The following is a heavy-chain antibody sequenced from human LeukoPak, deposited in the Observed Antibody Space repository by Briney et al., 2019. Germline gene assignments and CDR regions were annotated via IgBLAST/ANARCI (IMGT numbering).Heavy chain of an antibody. CDR2: INPNSGGT. D-gene: IGHD3/OR15-3a*01. CDR1: GYTFTGYY. CDR3: AREDGDLDYPLDY. V-gene: IGHV1-2*02. J-gene: IGHJ4*02. Sequence: GASVKVSCKASGYTFTGYYMHWVRQAPGQGLEWMGWINPNSGGTNYAQKFQGRVTMTRDTSISTAYMELSRLRSDDTAMYYCAREDGDLDYPLDYWGQGTLVTVSS.